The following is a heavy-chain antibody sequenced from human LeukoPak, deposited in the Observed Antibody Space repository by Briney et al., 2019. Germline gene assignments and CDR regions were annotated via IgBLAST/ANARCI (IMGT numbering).Heavy chain of an antibody. J-gene: IGHJ4*02. CDR3: AKVSEVAVVGPPTY. CDR2: ISGSGGST. V-gene: IGHV3-23*01. CDR1: GFTFSSYA. Sequence: GGSLRLSCAASGFTFSSYAMSWVRRAPGKGLEWVSAISGSGGSTYYADSVKGRFTISIDNSKNTLYLQMNSLRAEDTAVYYCAKVSEVAVVGPPTYGGQETVATVPS. D-gene: IGHD6-19*01.